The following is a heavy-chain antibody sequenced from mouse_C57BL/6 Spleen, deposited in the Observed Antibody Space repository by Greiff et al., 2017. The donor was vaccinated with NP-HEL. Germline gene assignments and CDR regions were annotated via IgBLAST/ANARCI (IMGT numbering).Heavy chain of an antibody. CDR1: GYTFTSYW. CDR3: ARRAGNYSLYYYAMDY. D-gene: IGHD2-1*01. CDR2: IDPSDSYT. V-gene: IGHV1-69*01. Sequence: VQLQQPGAELVMPGASVKLSCKASGYTFTSYWMHWVKQRPGQGLEWIGEIDPSDSYTNYNQKFKGKSTLTVDKSSSTAYMQLSSLTSEDSAVYYCARRAGNYSLYYYAMDYWGQGTSVTVSS. J-gene: IGHJ4*01.